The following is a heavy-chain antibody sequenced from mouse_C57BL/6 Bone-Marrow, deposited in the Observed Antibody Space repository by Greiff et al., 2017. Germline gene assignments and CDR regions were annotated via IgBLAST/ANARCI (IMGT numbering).Heavy chain of an antibody. J-gene: IGHJ4*01. D-gene: IGHD1-1*01. V-gene: IGHV1-55*01. CDR3: ARVTTVVATRYAMDY. Sequence: QVQLQQPGAELVKPGASVKMSCKASGYTFTSYWITWVKQRPGQGLEWIGDIYPGSGSTNYNEEFKSKATLTVDKSSSTAYMQLSSLTSEDSAVYYCARVTTVVATRYAMDYWGQGTSVTVSS. CDR1: GYTFTSYW. CDR2: IYPGSGST.